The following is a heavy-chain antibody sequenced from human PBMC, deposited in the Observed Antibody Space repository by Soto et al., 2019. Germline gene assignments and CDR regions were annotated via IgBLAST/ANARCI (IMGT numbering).Heavy chain of an antibody. Sequence: AVKVSCKASGGTFSSYAISWVRQAPGQGLEWMGGIIPIFGTANYAQKFQGRVTITADESTSTAYMELSSLRSEDTAVYYCVINMRTDGYYYYYGMDVWGQGTTVTVSS. V-gene: IGHV1-69*13. J-gene: IGHJ6*02. CDR3: VINMRTDGYYYYYGMDV. CDR2: IIPIFGTA. CDR1: GGTFSSYA.